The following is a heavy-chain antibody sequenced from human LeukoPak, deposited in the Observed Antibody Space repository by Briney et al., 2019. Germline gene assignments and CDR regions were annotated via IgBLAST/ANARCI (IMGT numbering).Heavy chain of an antibody. J-gene: IGHJ4*02. CDR3: AKNRRYHDY. V-gene: IGHV3-23*01. Sequence: GGTLRLSCPASGFTFSSYGMSLVRQAPEKGLEWVSGIVGGGYDTYYADSVMGRFTISRDNSKNTLYLQMNSLRADDTAVYYCAKNRRYHDYWGQGTLVTVSS. CDR2: IVGGGYDT. D-gene: IGHD2-2*01. CDR1: GFTFSSYG.